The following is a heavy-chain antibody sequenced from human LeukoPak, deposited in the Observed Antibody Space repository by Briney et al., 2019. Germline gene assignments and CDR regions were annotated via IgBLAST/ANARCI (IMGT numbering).Heavy chain of an antibody. Sequence: GGSLRLSCAASGFTFSDYYMNWIRQAPGKGLEWISYSSSAGTIYYADSVKGRFTISRDNAKNSLYLQMNSLRAEDTAVYYCATTHGDFDWLMYYWGQGTLVTVSS. V-gene: IGHV3-11*04. J-gene: IGHJ4*02. CDR3: ATTHGDFDWLMYY. CDR1: GFTFSDYY. D-gene: IGHD3-9*01. CDR2: SSSAGTI.